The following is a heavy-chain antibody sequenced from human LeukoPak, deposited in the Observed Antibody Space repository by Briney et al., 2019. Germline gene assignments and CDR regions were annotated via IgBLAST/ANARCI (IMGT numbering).Heavy chain of an antibody. J-gene: IGHJ4*02. Sequence: ASVKVSCKVSGYTLTELSIHWVRQTPGQGLEWMGGFDPEDGETIYAQKFKGRVAMTEDTSTDTAYMELSSLRPEDTAVFYCVTKWSTMTMDGFYYFDSWGQGTLVSVSS. V-gene: IGHV1-24*01. D-gene: IGHD4/OR15-4a*01. CDR3: VTKWSTMTMDGFYYFDS. CDR2: FDPEDGET. CDR1: GYTLTELS.